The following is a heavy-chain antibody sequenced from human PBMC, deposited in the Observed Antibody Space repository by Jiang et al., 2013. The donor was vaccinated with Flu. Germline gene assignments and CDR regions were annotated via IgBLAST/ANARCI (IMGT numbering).Heavy chain of an antibody. J-gene: IGHJ6*02. CDR3: ARSAYDSSGFYYYYGMDV. CDR2: IYYSGST. D-gene: IGHD3-22*01. V-gene: IGHV4-59*01. CDR1: GGSISSYY. Sequence: GLVKPSQTLSLTCTVSGGSISSYYWSWIRQPPGKGLEWIGYIYYSGSTNYNPSLKSRVTISVDTSKNQFSLKLSSVTAADTAVYYCARSAYDSSGFYYYYGMDVWGQGTTVTVSS.